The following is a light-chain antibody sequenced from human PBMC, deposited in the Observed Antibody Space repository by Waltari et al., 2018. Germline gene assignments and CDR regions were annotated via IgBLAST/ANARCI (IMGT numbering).Light chain of an antibody. Sequence: SYELTHAPSVSVSPGQTARITCSADALPPEYGYWYQQKPGQAPVLVIYKSRERPSGILERCAVCRSGTTVTFTISGVQAEDEADYYCQSADNSGTFVVFGGGTKLTVL. CDR2: KSR. V-gene: IGLV3-25*03. J-gene: IGLJ3*02. CDR3: QSADNSGTFVV. CDR1: ALPPEY.